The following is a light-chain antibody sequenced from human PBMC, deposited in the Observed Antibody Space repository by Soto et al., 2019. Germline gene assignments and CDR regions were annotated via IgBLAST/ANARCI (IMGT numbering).Light chain of an antibody. CDR3: AAWDGNLNGRVV. Sequence: QSVLTQPPSASGTPGQRVTISCSGSSSNIGSNTVNWYQQLPGTAPKLLIYSNNQRPSGVPDRFSGSKSGTSASLAISGLQSEDEADYYCAAWDGNLNGRVVFGGGTNLTVL. CDR2: SNN. CDR1: SSNIGSNT. V-gene: IGLV1-44*01. J-gene: IGLJ2*01.